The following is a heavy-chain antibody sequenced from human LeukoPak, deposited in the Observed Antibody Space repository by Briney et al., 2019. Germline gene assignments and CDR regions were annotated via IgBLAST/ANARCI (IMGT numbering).Heavy chain of an antibody. J-gene: IGHJ1*01. D-gene: IGHD4-17*01. V-gene: IGHV4-59*01. Sequence: KPSETLSLTCTVSGGSISSYYWSWIRQPPGKGLEWIGYIYYSGSTNYNPSLKSRVTISVDTSKNQFSLKLSSVTAADTAVYYCARGKTDYGESAQYCQHWGQGTLVTVSS. CDR1: GGSISSYY. CDR3: ARGKTDYGESAQYCQH. CDR2: IYYSGST.